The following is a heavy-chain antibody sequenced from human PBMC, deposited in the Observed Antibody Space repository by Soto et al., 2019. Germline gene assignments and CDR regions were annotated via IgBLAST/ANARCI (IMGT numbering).Heavy chain of an antibody. CDR1: GGSISSSSYY. CDR3: ARDGVGYSGYHRRYYYYMDV. V-gene: IGHV4-39*07. D-gene: IGHD5-12*01. J-gene: IGHJ6*03. Sequence: SETLSLTCTVSGGSISSSSYYWGWIRQPPGKGLEWIGSIYYSGSTNYNPSLKSRVTISVDTSKNQFSLKLSSVTAADTAVYYCARDGVGYSGYHRRYYYYMDVWGKGTTVTVSS. CDR2: IYYSGST.